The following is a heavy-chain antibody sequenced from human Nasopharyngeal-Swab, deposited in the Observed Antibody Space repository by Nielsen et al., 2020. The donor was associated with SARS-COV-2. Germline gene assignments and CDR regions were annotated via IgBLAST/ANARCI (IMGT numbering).Heavy chain of an antibody. V-gene: IGHV3-20*01. CDR2: INWNGGST. Sequence: LTRAASGLTFDDYGISWVRPAPGKGLEWVSGINWNGGSTGYADSVKGRFTISRDNAKNSLYLQMNSLRAEDTALYHCARGSSGWQIGWFDPWGQGTLVTVSS. CDR1: GLTFDDYG. CDR3: ARGSSGWQIGWFDP. D-gene: IGHD6-19*01. J-gene: IGHJ5*02.